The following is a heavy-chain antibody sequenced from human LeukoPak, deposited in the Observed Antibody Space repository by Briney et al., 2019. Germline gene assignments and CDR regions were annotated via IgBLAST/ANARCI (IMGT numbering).Heavy chain of an antibody. CDR3: ARGYN. CDR1: GFTFSSYS. D-gene: IGHD3-16*02. CDR2: VSTSGSST. J-gene: IGHJ4*02. V-gene: IGHV3-48*01. Sequence: GGSLRLSCAASGFTFSSYSMNWVRQAPGKGLELVGDVSTSGSSTYNADSVKGRFTISRDNAKNSLYLQMNRLRAEDTAMYYCARGYNWAQGTLVTVSS.